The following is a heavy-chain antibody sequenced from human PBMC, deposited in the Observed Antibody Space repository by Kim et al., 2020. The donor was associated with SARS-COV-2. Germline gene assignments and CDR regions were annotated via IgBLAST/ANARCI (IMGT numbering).Heavy chain of an antibody. V-gene: IGHV3-33*01. Sequence: GGSLRLSCAASGFTFSSYGMHWVRQAPGKGLEWVAVIWYDGSNKYYADSVKGRFTISRDNSKNTLYLQMNSLRAEDTAVYYCARDDAPRLRGYSSSWYYYYGMDVWGQGTTVTVSS. D-gene: IGHD6-13*01. CDR3: ARDDAPRLRGYSSSWYYYYGMDV. CDR1: GFTFSSYG. J-gene: IGHJ6*02. CDR2: IWYDGSNK.